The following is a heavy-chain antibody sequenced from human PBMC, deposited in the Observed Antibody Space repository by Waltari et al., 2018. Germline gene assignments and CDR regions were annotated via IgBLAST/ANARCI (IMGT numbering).Heavy chain of an antibody. V-gene: IGHV3-74*03. J-gene: IGHJ6*02. D-gene: IGHD1-1*01. CDR1: GFPFSTYW. Sequence: EEQLVESGGGLVQPGDSLRLSCAAPGFPFSTYWMNWVRQAPGRGPLWVSRISSDASDTAYADSVKGRFTISRDNAKNTLYLQMNRLRAEDTAVYYCARVARRTYRSPVPGRHYYYGMDVWGQGTTVTVSS. CDR3: ARVARRTYRSPVPGRHYYYGMDV. CDR2: ISSDASDT.